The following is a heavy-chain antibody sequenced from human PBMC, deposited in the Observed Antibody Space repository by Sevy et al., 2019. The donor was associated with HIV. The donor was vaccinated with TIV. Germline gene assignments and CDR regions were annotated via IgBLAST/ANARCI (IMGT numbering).Heavy chain of an antibody. J-gene: IGHJ6*02. Sequence: GGSLRLSCAASGFTFSTYAMHWLRQAPGKGLEWVSYISSSSSTIYYADSVKGRFTISRDNAKNSLYLQMNSLRAEDTAVYYCARDRPPGASYYYYGMDVWGQGTTVTVSS. CDR2: ISSSSSTI. D-gene: IGHD4-17*01. V-gene: IGHV3-48*01. CDR1: GFTFSTYA. CDR3: ARDRPPGASYYYYGMDV.